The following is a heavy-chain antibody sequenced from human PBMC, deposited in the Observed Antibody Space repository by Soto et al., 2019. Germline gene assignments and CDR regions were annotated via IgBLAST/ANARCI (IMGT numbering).Heavy chain of an antibody. J-gene: IGHJ5*02. CDR2: ITTTSRYI. CDR1: GFTFTTYD. D-gene: IGHD3-10*02. Sequence: EVQLVESGGGLVKPGGSLRLSCAASGFTFTTYDMNWVRQAPGKGLEWVSSITTTSRYIDYADSVMGRFTISRDNAKDSRFLQRNSVRAAVTAGYYGVMSGTAPMFTRGWCAPWGQGTLVTVSS. V-gene: IGHV3-21*01. CDR3: VMSGTAPMFTRGWCAP.